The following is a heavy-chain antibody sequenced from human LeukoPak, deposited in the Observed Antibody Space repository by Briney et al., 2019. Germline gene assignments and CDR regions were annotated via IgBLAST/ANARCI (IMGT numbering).Heavy chain of an antibody. CDR1: GFTFSLYA. CDR2: ISFDGSYK. CDR3: TRRDFNGGNSLAGFDI. J-gene: IGHJ3*02. V-gene: IGHV3-30-3*01. D-gene: IGHD4-23*01. Sequence: GWSLRLSCAASGFTFSLYAMHWVRQAPGKGLEWVAIISFDGSYKNYADSVKGRFTISRDNSDNTLYLQMSSLRAEDTALYYCTRRDFNGGNSLAGFDIWGQGTMVTVSS.